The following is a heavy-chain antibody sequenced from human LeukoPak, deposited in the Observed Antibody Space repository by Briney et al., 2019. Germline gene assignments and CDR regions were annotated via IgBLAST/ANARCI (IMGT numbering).Heavy chain of an antibody. CDR1: GFTFSSYE. Sequence: GGSLRLSCAASGFTFSSYEMNWVRHAPGKGLEWVSYISSSGNTIYYADSVKGRFTISRDNAKNSLYLQMNSLRAEDTAIYYCARDKNYYDSSGRRKVTDYWGQGTLVTVSS. CDR3: ARDKNYYDSSGRRKVTDY. J-gene: IGHJ4*02. CDR2: ISSSGNTI. V-gene: IGHV3-48*03. D-gene: IGHD3-22*01.